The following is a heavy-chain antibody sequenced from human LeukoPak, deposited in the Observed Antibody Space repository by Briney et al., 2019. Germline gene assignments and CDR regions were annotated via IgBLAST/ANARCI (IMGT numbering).Heavy chain of an antibody. CDR3: VRRGRPRYCSGGSCYYDY. D-gene: IGHD2-15*01. Sequence: GDSLKISGKGFGYSFISFWIGWAGQMPGKGLDWMEVILPAESDPRYRPSFQGQVTISADKSISIAYLQWSSLKASDTAMYCCVRRGRPRYCSGGSCYYDYWGRGTLDSVSS. CDR1: GYSFISFW. CDR2: ILPAESDP. V-gene: IGHV5-51*01. J-gene: IGHJ4*02.